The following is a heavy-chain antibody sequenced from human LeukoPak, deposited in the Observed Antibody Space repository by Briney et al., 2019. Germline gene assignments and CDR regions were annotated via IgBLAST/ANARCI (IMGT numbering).Heavy chain of an antibody. J-gene: IGHJ5*02. CDR1: GYTFTSYG. CDR3: AREITGTTPTEFDP. V-gene: IGHV1-18*01. CDR2: ISAYNGNT. Sequence: GASVTVSCKASGYTFTSYGISWVRQAPGQGLEWMGWISAYNGNTNYAQKLQGRVTMTTDTSTSTAYMELRSLRSDDTAVYYCAREITGTTPTEFDPWGQETLVTVSS. D-gene: IGHD1-7*01.